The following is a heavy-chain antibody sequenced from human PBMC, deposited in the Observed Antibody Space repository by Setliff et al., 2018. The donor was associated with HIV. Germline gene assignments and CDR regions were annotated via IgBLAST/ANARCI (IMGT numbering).Heavy chain of an antibody. CDR1: GYSISTAYY. D-gene: IGHD3-10*01. J-gene: IGHJ6*02. CDR2: VHHSGST. Sequence: SETLSLTCAVSGYSISTAYYWAWIRQPPGKGLEWIGGVHHSGSTHYNPSLRSRVTISPQTSKNQFSLELTSVTAADTAVYYCARVWEFIDTYCMDVWGQGTLVTVSS. CDR3: ARVWEFIDTYCMDV. V-gene: IGHV4-38-2*01.